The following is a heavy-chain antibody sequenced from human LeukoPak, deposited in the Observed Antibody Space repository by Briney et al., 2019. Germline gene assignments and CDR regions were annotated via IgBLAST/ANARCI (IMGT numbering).Heavy chain of an antibody. CDR1: GDSISSSSYY. V-gene: IGHV4-39*07. Sequence: SETLSLTCTVSGDSISSSSYYWGWIRQPPGKGLEWIGNIYYSGSTYYNPSLKSRVTISVDTSKNQFSLKLSSVTAADTAVYYCARVSIAAALDYWGQGTLVTVSS. J-gene: IGHJ4*02. D-gene: IGHD6-13*01. CDR2: IYYSGST. CDR3: ARVSIAAALDY.